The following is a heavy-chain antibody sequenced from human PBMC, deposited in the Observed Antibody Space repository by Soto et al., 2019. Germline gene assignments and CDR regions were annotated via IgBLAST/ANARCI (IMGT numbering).Heavy chain of an antibody. CDR1: GGTFSSYA. Sequence: QVQLVQSGAEVKKPGSSVKVSCKASGGTFSSYAISWVRQAPGQGLEWMGGIIPIFGTANYAQKFQGRVTITADESTSTAYMELSSLSSEDTAVYYCASNPGEGRYYYYYYGMDVWGQGTTVTVSS. V-gene: IGHV1-69*01. J-gene: IGHJ6*02. D-gene: IGHD3-10*01. CDR2: IIPIFGTA. CDR3: ASNPGEGRYYYYYYGMDV.